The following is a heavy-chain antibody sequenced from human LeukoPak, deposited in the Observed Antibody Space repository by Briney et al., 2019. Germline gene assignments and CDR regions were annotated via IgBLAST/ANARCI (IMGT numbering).Heavy chain of an antibody. J-gene: IGHJ4*02. CDR3: ARDLGGSYQDY. CDR1: GYTFTTYY. V-gene: IGHV1-46*01. CDR2: INPSGGST. D-gene: IGHD1-26*01. Sequence: ASVKVSCEASGYTFTTYYMHWVRQAPGQGFEWMGIINPSGGSTNYAQKFQGRVTMTRDTSTSTVYMELSSLRSDDTAVYYCARDLGGSYQDYWGPGTLVTVSS.